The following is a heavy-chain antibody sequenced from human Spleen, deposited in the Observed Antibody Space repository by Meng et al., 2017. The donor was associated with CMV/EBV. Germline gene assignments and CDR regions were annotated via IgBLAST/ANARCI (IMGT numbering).Heavy chain of an antibody. D-gene: IGHD4-17*01. CDR1: AVTRGGYY. Sequence: AVTRGGYYWTCLRPPPGKGLEWLGYVFISGSTKYSPSLKGRVTISLDTSKNQFSLKLRSVTAADTAVYYCARALDTVGVGDSNWFDLWGQGILVTVSS. J-gene: IGHJ5*02. CDR3: ARALDTVGVGDSNWFDL. CDR2: VFISGST. V-gene: IGHV4-61*08.